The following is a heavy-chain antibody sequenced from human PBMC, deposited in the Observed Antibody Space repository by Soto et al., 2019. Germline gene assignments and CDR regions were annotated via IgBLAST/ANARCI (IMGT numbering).Heavy chain of an antibody. CDR2: IYYSGST. Sequence: SETLSLTCTVSGGSISSYYWSWIRQPPGKGLEWIGYIYYSGSTNYNPSLKSRVTISVDTSKNQFSLKLSSVTAADTAVYYCARDRWDSYGIFDYWGQGTLVTVSS. CDR1: GGSISSYY. CDR3: ARDRWDSYGIFDY. D-gene: IGHD5-18*01. J-gene: IGHJ4*02. V-gene: IGHV4-59*01.